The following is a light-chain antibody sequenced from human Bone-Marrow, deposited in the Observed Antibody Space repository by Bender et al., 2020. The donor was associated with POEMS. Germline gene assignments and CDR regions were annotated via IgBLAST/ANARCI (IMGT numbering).Light chain of an antibody. V-gene: IGLV2-11*01. J-gene: IGLJ2*01. CDR2: DVS. CDR3: ASYAGSYPVP. CDR1: SSDVGSYNL. Sequence: QSVLTQPPSASGTPGQSITISCTGTSSDVGSYNLVSWYQQHPGKAPKLIIYDVSERPSGVPDRFSGSKSANTASLTISGLQAEDEADYYCASYAGSYPVPFGGGTRLTVL.